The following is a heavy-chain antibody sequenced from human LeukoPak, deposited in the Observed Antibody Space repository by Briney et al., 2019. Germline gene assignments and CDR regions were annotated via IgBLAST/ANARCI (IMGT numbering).Heavy chain of an antibody. J-gene: IGHJ4*02. V-gene: IGHV3-9*01. D-gene: IGHD5-18*01. CDR2: ISWNSGSI. CDR3: AKSNTAMVTNTFDY. Sequence: GGSLRLSCAASGFTIDDYAMHWVRQAPGKGLEWVSGISWNSGSIGYADSVKGRFTISRDNAKNSLYLQMNSLRAEDTALYYCAKSNTAMVTNTFDYWGQGTLVTVSS. CDR1: GFTIDDYA.